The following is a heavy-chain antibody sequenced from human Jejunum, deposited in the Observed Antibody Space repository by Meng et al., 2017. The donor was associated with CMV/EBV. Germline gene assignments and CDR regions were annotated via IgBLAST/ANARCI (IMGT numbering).Heavy chain of an antibody. CDR2: IKSKADGAAT. CDR1: AFSFISSC. D-gene: IGHD7-27*01. V-gene: IGHV3-15*01. Sequence: SCAGSAFSFISSCMGWVRPAPGMGLVWVSLIKSKADGAATDFAAPVKGRFNNTRNDSQNTVYVQLISLKAEDTGVYDGATGPGDFSMWGQGTLVTVSS. J-gene: IGHJ4*02. CDR3: ATGPGDFSM.